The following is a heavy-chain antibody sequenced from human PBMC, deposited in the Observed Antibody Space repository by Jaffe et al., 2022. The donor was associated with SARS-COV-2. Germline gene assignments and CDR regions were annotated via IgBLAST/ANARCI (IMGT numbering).Heavy chain of an antibody. J-gene: IGHJ4*02. Sequence: QVQLQESGPGLVKPSETLSLTCTVSGGSISSYYWSWIRQPPGKGLEWIGYIYYSGSTNYNPSLKSRVTISVDTSKNQFSLKLSSVTAADTAVYYCARVHYDYVWGSYPFDYWGQGTLVTVSS. CDR1: GGSISSYY. CDR2: IYYSGST. V-gene: IGHV4-59*01. D-gene: IGHD3-16*02. CDR3: ARVHYDYVWGSYPFDY.